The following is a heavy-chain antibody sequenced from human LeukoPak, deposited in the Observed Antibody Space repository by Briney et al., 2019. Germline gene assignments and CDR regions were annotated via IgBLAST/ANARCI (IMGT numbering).Heavy chain of an antibody. V-gene: IGHV3-21*01. CDR1: GFTFSSYS. D-gene: IGHD5-12*01. CDR2: ISSSSSYI. J-gene: IGHJ6*02. CDR3: ASSVGYSGYERKSYYYYYGMDV. Sequence: GGSLRPSCAASGFTFSSYSMNWVSQAPGKGREWVSSISSSSSYIYSADSVKGRFTISRDNANNSLYLQMNSLRAEDTAVYYCASSVGYSGYERKSYYYYYGMDVWGQGTTVTVSS.